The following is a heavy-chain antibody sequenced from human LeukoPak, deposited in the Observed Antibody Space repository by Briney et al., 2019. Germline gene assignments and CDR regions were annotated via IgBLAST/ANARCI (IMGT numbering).Heavy chain of an antibody. CDR2: ISYDGSNK. CDR1: GFTFSSYG. J-gene: IGHJ4*02. D-gene: IGHD4-23*01. Sequence: GGSLRLPCAASGFTFSSYGMHWVRQAPGKGLEWVAFISYDGSNKDYADSVKGRFTISRDNSKNTLYLQMNSLRAEDTAVYYCARGAHKRDDYGGFFDYWGQKTLVTVSS. CDR3: ARGAHKRDDYGGFFDY. V-gene: IGHV3-30*19.